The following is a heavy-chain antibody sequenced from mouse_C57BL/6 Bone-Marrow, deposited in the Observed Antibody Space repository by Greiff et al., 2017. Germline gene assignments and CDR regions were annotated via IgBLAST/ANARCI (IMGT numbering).Heavy chain of an antibody. CDR1: GFTFSDYG. D-gene: IGHD1-1*02. Sequence: DVKLVESGGGLVQPGGSLKLSCAASGFTFSDYGMAWVRQAPRKGPEWVAFISNLAYSISYADTVTGRFTISRENAKNTLYLEMSSLRSEDTAMYYCARRRWDWYFDVWGTGTTVTVSS. V-gene: IGHV5-15*04. CDR3: ARRRWDWYFDV. CDR2: ISNLAYSI. J-gene: IGHJ1*03.